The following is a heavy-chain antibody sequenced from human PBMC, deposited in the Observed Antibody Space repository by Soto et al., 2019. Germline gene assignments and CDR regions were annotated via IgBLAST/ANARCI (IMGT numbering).Heavy chain of an antibody. J-gene: IGHJ6*02. D-gene: IGHD3-10*01. Sequence: VQLVESGGGVVQPGRSLRLSCAASGFTFSSYGMHWVRQAPGKGLEWVANMKEDGTETYYVDSVKGRFTISRDNAKNSLYLQRNRLRAEDTAVYYCAIRGSGSRVDVWGQGTTVTVSS. CDR1: GFTFSSYG. CDR3: AIRGSGSRVDV. CDR2: MKEDGTET. V-gene: IGHV3-7*03.